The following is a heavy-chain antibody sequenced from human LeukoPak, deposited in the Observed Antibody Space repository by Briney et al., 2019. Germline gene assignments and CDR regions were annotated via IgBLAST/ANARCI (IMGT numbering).Heavy chain of an antibody. D-gene: IGHD1-1*01. CDR1: GFTFRNYA. CDR3: ARSSQLDPTEY. CDR2: IYYSGST. V-gene: IGHV4-59*05. J-gene: IGHJ4*02. Sequence: PGASLRLSCAASGFTFRNYAMSWVRQAPGKGLEWIGGIYYSGSTYYNPSLKSRVTISVDTSKNQFSLKLSSVTAADTAVYYCARSSQLDPTEYWGQGTLVTVSS.